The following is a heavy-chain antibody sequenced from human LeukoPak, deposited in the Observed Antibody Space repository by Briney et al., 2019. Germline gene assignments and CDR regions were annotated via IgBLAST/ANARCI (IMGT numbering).Heavy chain of an antibody. Sequence: PGGPLRLSCAASGSTLSFYSMNWVRQAPGMGLEWISHISVSGSSIHYAESVKGRFTISRDSAKNSLYLQMNSLRDEDTAVYYCSTAKFDYWGQGTLLTVSS. CDR3: STAKFDY. CDR1: GSTLSFYS. V-gene: IGHV3-48*02. CDR2: ISVSGSSI. J-gene: IGHJ4*02.